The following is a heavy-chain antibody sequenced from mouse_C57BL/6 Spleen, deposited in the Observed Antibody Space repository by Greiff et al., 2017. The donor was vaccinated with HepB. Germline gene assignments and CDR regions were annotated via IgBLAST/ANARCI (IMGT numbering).Heavy chain of an antibody. CDR1: GYTFTDYY. D-gene: IGHD2-5*01. Sequence: EVQLQQSGPVLVKPGASVKMSCKASGYTFTDYYMNWVKQSHGKSLEWIGVINPYNGGTSYNQKFKGKATLTVDKSSSTAYMELNSLTSEDSAVYYCAKSNYVGWFAYWGQGTLVTVSA. CDR2: INPYNGGT. J-gene: IGHJ3*01. CDR3: AKSNYVGWFAY. V-gene: IGHV1-19*01.